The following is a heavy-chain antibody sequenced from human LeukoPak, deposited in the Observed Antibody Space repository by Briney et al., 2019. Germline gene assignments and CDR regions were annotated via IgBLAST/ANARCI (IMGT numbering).Heavy chain of an antibody. Sequence: GGSLRLSCAASGFTFSSYWMHWVRQAPGKGLVWVSHTNSDGSSTTYADSVKGRFTISRDNAKNTLYLQMNSLRAEDTVVYYCARGAGGAIWGQGTLVTVSS. CDR3: ARGAGGAI. D-gene: IGHD2-21*01. V-gene: IGHV3-74*01. J-gene: IGHJ4*02. CDR1: GFTFSSYW. CDR2: TNSDGSST.